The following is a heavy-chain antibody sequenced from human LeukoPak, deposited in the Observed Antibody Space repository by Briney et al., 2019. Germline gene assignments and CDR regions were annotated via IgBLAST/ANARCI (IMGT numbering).Heavy chain of an antibody. CDR3: ARGTAVAGMDYFDY. D-gene: IGHD6-19*01. J-gene: IGHJ4*02. CDR2: IYPGDSDT. V-gene: IGHV5-51*01. CDR1: GYSFTNYW. Sequence: GESLKISCKGSGYSFTNYWIGWVRQMPGKGLEWMGLIYPGDSDTRYSPSFQGQVTISADKSISTTYLQWSSLKASDTAMYYCARGTAVAGMDYFDYWGQGTLVTVSS.